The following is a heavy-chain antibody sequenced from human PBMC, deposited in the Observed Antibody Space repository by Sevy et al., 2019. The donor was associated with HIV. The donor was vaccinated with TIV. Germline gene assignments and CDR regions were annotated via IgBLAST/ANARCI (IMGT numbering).Heavy chain of an antibody. Sequence: GGSLRLSCTASGFTLSNYGMHWVRQAPGKGLEWVAFIRYDGSNKYYANSVKGRFTISRDNSENTLYLQMNSLRAEDTAVYYCAKYSTTRTGDLSFWGQGTLVTVSS. J-gene: IGHJ4*02. V-gene: IGHV3-30*02. CDR3: AKYSTTRTGDLSF. CDR1: GFTLSNYG. CDR2: IRYDGSNK. D-gene: IGHD7-27*01.